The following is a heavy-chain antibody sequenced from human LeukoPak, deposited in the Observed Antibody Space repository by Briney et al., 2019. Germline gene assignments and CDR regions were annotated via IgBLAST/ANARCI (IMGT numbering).Heavy chain of an antibody. CDR2: ISGSGGST. D-gene: IGHD3-9*01. V-gene: IGHV3-23*01. CDR3: AKALYDIFTGNLDY. CDR1: GFTFSSYA. Sequence: AGGSLRLSCAASGFTFSSYAMSWVRQAPGKGLEWVSAISGSGGSTYYADSVKGRFTISRDNSKNTLYLQMNSLRAEDTAVYYCAKALYDIFTGNLDYWGQGTLVTVSS. J-gene: IGHJ4*02.